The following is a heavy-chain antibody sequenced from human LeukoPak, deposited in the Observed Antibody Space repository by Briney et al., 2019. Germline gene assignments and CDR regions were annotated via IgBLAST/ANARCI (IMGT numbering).Heavy chain of an antibody. J-gene: IGHJ4*02. CDR2: IYYSGST. V-gene: IGHV4-59*08. D-gene: IGHD4-17*01. CDR1: GGSISSYY. CDR3: ARHVIGDHFDY. Sequence: PSETLSLTCTVSGGSISSYYWSWIRQPPGKGLEWIGYIYYSGSTNYNPSLKSRVTISVDTSKNQFSLKLSPVTAADTAVYYCARHVIGDHFDYWGQGTLVTVSS.